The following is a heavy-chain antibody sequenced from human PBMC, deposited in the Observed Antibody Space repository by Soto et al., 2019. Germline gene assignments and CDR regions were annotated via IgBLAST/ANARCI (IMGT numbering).Heavy chain of an antibody. J-gene: IGHJ3*02. D-gene: IGHD6-13*01. CDR3: AHRPGAIAYSTRWTHAFDS. CDR2: LYWDDDK. V-gene: IGHV2-5*02. Sequence: QITLKESGPTLVKPTQPLTLTCTFSGFSLSTSGVGVGWIRQPPGKALEWLALLYWDDDKRYSPSLQSRLTITKDTSKNQMVLTMTITDPVDTATYYCAHRPGAIAYSTRWTHAFDSWGQGTMVTVSS. CDR1: GFSLSTSGVG.